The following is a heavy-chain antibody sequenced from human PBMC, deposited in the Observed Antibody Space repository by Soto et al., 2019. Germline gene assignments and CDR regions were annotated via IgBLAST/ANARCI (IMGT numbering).Heavy chain of an antibody. CDR3: ARDSRNWNYLSSFDP. CDR1: GFTFSSYA. CDR2: ISYDGSNK. D-gene: IGHD1-7*01. J-gene: IGHJ5*02. Sequence: PGGSLRLSCAASGFTFSSYAMHWVRQAPGKGLEWVAVISYDGSNKYYADSVKGRFTISRDNSKNTLYLQMNSLRAEDTAVYYCARDSRNWNYLSSFDPWGQATLVTVSS. V-gene: IGHV3-30-3*01.